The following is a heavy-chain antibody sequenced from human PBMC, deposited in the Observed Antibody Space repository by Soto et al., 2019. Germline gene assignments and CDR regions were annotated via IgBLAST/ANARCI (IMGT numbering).Heavy chain of an antibody. Sequence: QLQLQESGPGLVKPSETLSLTCTVSGGSISSSNSYWGWIRQPPGKGLEWIGTIDYSGSTYHNPSLKSRATISVDTSNNQFSLKLSSVTAADTAVYFCSRRWSYASDIWGRGTMVIVSS. CDR3: SRRWSYASDI. CDR1: GGSISSSNSY. J-gene: IGHJ3*02. V-gene: IGHV4-39*01. D-gene: IGHD2-15*01. CDR2: IDYSGST.